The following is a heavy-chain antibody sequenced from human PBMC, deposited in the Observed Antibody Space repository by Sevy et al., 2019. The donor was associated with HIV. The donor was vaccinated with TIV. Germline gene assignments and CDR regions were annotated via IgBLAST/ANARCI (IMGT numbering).Heavy chain of an antibody. J-gene: IGHJ4*02. D-gene: IGHD4-17*01. CDR1: GFTFSSYE. V-gene: IGHV3-48*03. CDR3: ARDLPPSATTVAHFDY. Sequence: GGSLRLSCVASGFTFSSYEMNWDRQAPGKGLEWVSYISNSGTSMYYSYSVKGRFTISRDNARNSLYLQMNSLRAEDTAVYYCARDLPPSATTVAHFDYWGQGTLVTVSS. CDR2: ISNSGTSM.